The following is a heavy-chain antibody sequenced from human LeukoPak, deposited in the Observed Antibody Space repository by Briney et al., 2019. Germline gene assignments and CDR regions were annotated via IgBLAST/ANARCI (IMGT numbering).Heavy chain of an antibody. D-gene: IGHD2-21*02. CDR3: TTEVVVTSYFDY. Sequence: GGSLRLSCAASGFAFSDAWMSWVRQAPGKGLEWVGRVKRKTHGGTTQYGAPVKGRFAISRDDSKNTLYLQMNSLRTEDTGVYFCTTEVVVTSYFDYWGQGALVTVSS. V-gene: IGHV3-15*01. CDR1: GFAFSDAW. CDR2: VKRKTHGGTT. J-gene: IGHJ4*02.